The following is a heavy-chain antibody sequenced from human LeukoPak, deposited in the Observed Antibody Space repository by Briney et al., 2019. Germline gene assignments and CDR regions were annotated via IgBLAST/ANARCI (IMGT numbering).Heavy chain of an antibody. CDR1: GFTFSSYS. Sequence: PGGSLRLSCAASGFTFSSYSMNWVRQAPGKGLEWVSSISSSSSYIYYADSVKGRFTISRDNAKNSLYLQMNSLRAEDTAVYYCARGIPWTMVRGVPLNYFDYWGQGTLVTVSS. J-gene: IGHJ4*02. CDR3: ARGIPWTMVRGVPLNYFDY. CDR2: ISSSSSYI. V-gene: IGHV3-21*01. D-gene: IGHD3-10*01.